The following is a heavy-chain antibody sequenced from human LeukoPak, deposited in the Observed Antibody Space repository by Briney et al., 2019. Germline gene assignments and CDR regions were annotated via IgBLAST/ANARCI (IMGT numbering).Heavy chain of an antibody. CDR1: GFTFSSFE. CDR2: ISITGITT. CDR3: AREMGGYPFDY. D-gene: IGHD5-12*01. V-gene: IGHV3-48*03. J-gene: IGHJ4*02. Sequence: GGSLRLSCAASGFTFSSFEMNWVRQAPGKGLEWVSYISITGITTYYADSVKGRFTISRDNAKNSLYLQMNSLRAEDAAVYYCAREMGGYPFDYWGQGTLVTVSS.